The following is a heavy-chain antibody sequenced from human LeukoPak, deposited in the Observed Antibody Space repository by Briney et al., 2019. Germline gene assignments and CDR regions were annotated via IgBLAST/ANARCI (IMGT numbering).Heavy chain of an antibody. D-gene: IGHD3-10*01. J-gene: IGHJ6*03. V-gene: IGHV1-18*01. CDR3: ARDPGVLLWFGELLLSYYYMDV. CDR2: ISAYNGNT. Sequence: ASVKVSCKVSGYTFTSYGISWVRQAPGQGLEWMGWISAYNGNTNYAQKLQGRVTMTTDTSTSTAYMELRSLRSDDTAVHYCARDPGVLLWFGELLLSYYYMDVWGKGTTVTVSS. CDR1: GYTFTSYG.